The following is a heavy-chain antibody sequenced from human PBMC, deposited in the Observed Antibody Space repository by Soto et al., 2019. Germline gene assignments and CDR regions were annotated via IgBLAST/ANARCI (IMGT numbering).Heavy chain of an antibody. Sequence: QVHLVQSGAEVKKPGASVKVSCKASGYSFTTYGISWVRQAPGQGLEWMGWISGFNGDTNYAQNFQARVTMTTDTATSTAYMAPRRLRSDDTAGYSCASEGVRPYYCYGRDVWGQGTRVTVSS. CDR3: ASEGVRPYYCYGRDV. V-gene: IGHV1-18*01. CDR1: GYSFTTYG. D-gene: IGHD2-21*01. J-gene: IGHJ6*01. CDR2: ISGFNGDT.